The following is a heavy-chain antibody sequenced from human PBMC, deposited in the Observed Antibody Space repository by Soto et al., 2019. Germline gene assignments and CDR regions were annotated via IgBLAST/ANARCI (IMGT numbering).Heavy chain of an antibody. D-gene: IGHD6-19*01. CDR2: IDPSDSYT. Sequence: PGESLKISCKGSGYSFTSYWISWVRQMPGKGLEWMGRIDPSDSYTKYSPSFQGHVTISADKSISTAYLQWSSLKASDTAMYYRARQGSSGWYRGGYYYYYGMDVWGQGTAVTVSS. CDR1: GYSFTSYW. V-gene: IGHV5-10-1*01. J-gene: IGHJ6*02. CDR3: ARQGSSGWYRGGYYYYYGMDV.